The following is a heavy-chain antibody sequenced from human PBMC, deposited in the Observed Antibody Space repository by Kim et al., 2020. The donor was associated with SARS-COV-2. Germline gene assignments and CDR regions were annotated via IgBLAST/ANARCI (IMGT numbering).Heavy chain of an antibody. D-gene: IGHD2-21*01. V-gene: IGHV5-10-1*01. CDR1: GYRFITYW. CDR2: FDPSDSYS. CDR3: VRQSLFCGGGACYPGRHTWFDL. J-gene: IGHJ5*02. Sequence: GESLKISCKGSGYRFITYWINWVRQTPGKGLEWMGRFDPSDSYSNYSPSFQGHVTFSGDKSITTAYLQLRSLQASDTAIYYCVRQSLFCGGGACYPGRHTWFDLWGQGTLVTVSS.